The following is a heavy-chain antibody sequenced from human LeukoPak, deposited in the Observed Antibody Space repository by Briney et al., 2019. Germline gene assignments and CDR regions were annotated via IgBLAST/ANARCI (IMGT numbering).Heavy chain of an antibody. D-gene: IGHD6-13*01. CDR3: ARSSLYSSSWYEPPSLGEDY. V-gene: IGHV1-69*13. CDR1: GGTFSSYA. Sequence: SVKVSCKACGGTFSSYAISWVRQAPGQGLEWMGGIIPIFGKANYAQKFQGRVTITADESTSTAYMELSSLRSEDTAVYYCARSSLYSSSWYEPPSLGEDYWGQGTLVTVSS. CDR2: IIPIFGKA. J-gene: IGHJ4*02.